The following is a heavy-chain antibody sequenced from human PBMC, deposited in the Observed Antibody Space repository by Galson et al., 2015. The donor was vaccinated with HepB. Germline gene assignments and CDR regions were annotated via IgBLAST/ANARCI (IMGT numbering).Heavy chain of an antibody. CDR1: GFTFSSYA. Sequence: SLRLSCAASGFTFSSYAMSWVRQAPGKGLEWVSAISGSGGSTYYADSVKGRFTISRDNSKNTLYLQMNSLRAEDTAVYYCAKWIQLWSTADYWGQGTLVTVSS. D-gene: IGHD5-18*01. CDR3: AKWIQLWSTADY. CDR2: ISGSGGST. J-gene: IGHJ4*02. V-gene: IGHV3-23*01.